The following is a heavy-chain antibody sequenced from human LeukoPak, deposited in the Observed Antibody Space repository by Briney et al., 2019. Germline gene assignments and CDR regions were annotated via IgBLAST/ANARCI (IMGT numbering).Heavy chain of an antibody. CDR1: GYTFTGYY. CDR3: ARDLTALAAAGNWFDP. CDR2: INPNSGGT. Sequence: ASVKVSCKTSGYTFTGYYIYWVRQAPGQGLEWMGWINPNSGGTNYAQKFQGRVTMTRDTSISTAYMELSRLRSDDTAVYYCARDLTALAAAGNWFDPWGQGTLVTVPS. D-gene: IGHD6-13*01. V-gene: IGHV1-2*02. J-gene: IGHJ5*02.